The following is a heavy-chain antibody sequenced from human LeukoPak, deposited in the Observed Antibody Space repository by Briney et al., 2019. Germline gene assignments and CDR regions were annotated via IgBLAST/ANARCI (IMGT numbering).Heavy chain of an antibody. CDR2: IDTDESTT. V-gene: IGHV3-74*01. CDR1: GFTFSRFW. Sequence: GASLTLSCAASGFTFSRFWMHWVRHPPGKGLVWVSRIDTDESTTTYAHSVEGRFTISRDHANKTMYLYIHSLRAADTSVYYFATLYSYGNDYWGQGVLVTVSS. J-gene: IGHJ4*02. CDR3: ATLYSYGNDY. D-gene: IGHD5-18*01.